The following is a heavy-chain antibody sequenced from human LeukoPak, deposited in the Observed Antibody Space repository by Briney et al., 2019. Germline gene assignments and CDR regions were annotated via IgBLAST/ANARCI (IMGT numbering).Heavy chain of an antibody. J-gene: IGHJ4*02. V-gene: IGHV3-33*06. D-gene: IGHD6-19*01. CDR1: GFTFSSYG. Sequence: GGSLRLSCAASGFTFSSYGMHWVRQAPGRGLEWVALIWYDGSNEYYADSVKGRFTISRDNSKNTLYLQMSSLRVEDTAVYYCGKAEAGTYYFDYWGQGTLVTVSS. CDR3: GKAEAGTYYFDY. CDR2: IWYDGSNE.